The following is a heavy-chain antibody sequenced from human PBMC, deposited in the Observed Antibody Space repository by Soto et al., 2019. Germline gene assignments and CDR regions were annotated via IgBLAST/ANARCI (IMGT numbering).Heavy chain of an antibody. Sequence: EVQLLESGGGLVQPGGSLRLSCAASGFTFSSYAMSWVRQAPGKGLEWVSAISGSGGSTYYADSVKGRFTISRDNSKNTLYLQMNSLRAEDTAVYYCAKGVYCSGGSCYPMGYFDYWGQGTLVTVSS. CDR3: AKGVYCSGGSCYPMGYFDY. J-gene: IGHJ4*02. V-gene: IGHV3-23*01. CDR1: GFTFSSYA. CDR2: ISGSGGST. D-gene: IGHD2-15*01.